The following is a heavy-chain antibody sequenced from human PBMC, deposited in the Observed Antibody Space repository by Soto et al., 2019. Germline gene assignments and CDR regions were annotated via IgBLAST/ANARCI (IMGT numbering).Heavy chain of an antibody. V-gene: IGHV3-30-3*01. Sequence: QVQLVESGGGVVQPGRSQRLSCAASGFSFNNYDIHWVRQAPGKGLEWVAIISYDGSKKYYADSVKGRFTISRDKSKNTLYLQMNSLRLEDTAVYYCVRALDYWGQGTLVTVSS. J-gene: IGHJ4*02. CDR2: ISYDGSKK. CDR1: GFSFNNYD. CDR3: VRALDY.